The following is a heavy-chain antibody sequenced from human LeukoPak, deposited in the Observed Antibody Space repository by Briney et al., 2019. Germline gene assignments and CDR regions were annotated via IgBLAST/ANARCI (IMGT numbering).Heavy chain of an antibody. CDR2: INPKTGGR. J-gene: IGHJ3*01. V-gene: IGHV1-2*02. D-gene: IGHD3-16*01. CDR1: GYRFTVYN. Sequence: ASVKDSCEAPGYRFTVYNMYWMRQAPGQGLEWMGWINPKTGGRDNAHKFQGRVTMTRDTSISTAYMELSRLGSDDTALYYCATSSLGADGFDVWGQGTMVTVSS. CDR3: ATSSLGADGFDV.